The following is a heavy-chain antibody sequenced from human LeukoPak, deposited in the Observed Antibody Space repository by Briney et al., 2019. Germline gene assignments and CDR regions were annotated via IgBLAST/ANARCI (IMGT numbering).Heavy chain of an antibody. D-gene: IGHD6-13*01. CDR1: GYTFTSYY. CDR2: ISAYNGNT. CDR3: ARVADRIAAAGYFDY. V-gene: IGHV1-18*04. J-gene: IGHJ4*02. Sequence: ASVKVSCKASGYTFTSYYMHWVRQAPGQGLEWMGWISAYNGNTNYAQKLQGRVTMTTDTSTSTAYMELRSLRSDDTAVYYCARVADRIAAAGYFDYWGQGTLVTVSS.